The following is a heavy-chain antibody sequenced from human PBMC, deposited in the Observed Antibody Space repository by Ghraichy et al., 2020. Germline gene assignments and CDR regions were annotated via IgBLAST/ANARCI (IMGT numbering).Heavy chain of an antibody. Sequence: SETLSLTCAVYVGSFSGYYWSWIRQPPGKGLEWIGEINHSGSTNYNPSLKSRVTISVDTSKNQFSLKLSSVTAADTAVYYCARVSKSITMVRGVIRYYYYYGMDVWGQGTTVTVSS. CDR3: ARVSKSITMVRGVIRYYYYYGMDV. CDR1: VGSFSGYY. J-gene: IGHJ6*02. V-gene: IGHV4-34*01. D-gene: IGHD3-10*01. CDR2: INHSGST.